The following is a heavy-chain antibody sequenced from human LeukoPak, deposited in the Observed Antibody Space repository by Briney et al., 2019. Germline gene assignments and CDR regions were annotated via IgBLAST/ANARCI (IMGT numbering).Heavy chain of an antibody. J-gene: IGHJ4*02. Sequence: ASVKVSCKASGYTFTGYYMHWVRQAPGQGLEWMGGIIPIFGTANYAQKFQGRVTITADKSTSTAYMELSSLRSEDTAVYYCARARGYSYGPFDYWGQGTLVTVSS. CDR2: IIPIFGTA. V-gene: IGHV1-69*06. CDR3: ARARGYSYGPFDY. CDR1: GYTFTGYY. D-gene: IGHD5-18*01.